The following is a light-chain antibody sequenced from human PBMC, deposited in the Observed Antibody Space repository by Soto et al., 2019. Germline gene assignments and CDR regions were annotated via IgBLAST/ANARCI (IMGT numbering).Light chain of an antibody. CDR2: GAS. V-gene: IGKV3-15*01. J-gene: IGKJ1*01. CDR1: QSVSNN. CDR3: QQYNYWPPWT. Sequence: EIVMTQSPATLSVSPGERATLSCRASQSVSNNLAWYQQKPGQAPRLLIYGASTRATGIPARFSGSGSGTEFTLTIRSLQSEDFAVYCCQQYNYWPPWTFGQGTKVEIK.